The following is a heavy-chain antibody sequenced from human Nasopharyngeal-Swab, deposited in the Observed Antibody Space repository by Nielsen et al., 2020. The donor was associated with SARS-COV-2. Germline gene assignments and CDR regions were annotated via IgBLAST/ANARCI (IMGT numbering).Heavy chain of an antibody. J-gene: IGHJ4*02. CDR2: ISSSGGST. CDR3: AKTLDQYSSSWYRFY. Sequence: WISQPPGKGLEWVSAISSSGGSTYYADSVKGRFTISRDNSKNTLYLQMNSLRAEDTSVYYCAKTLDQYSSSWYRFYWGQGTLVTVSS. V-gene: IGHV3-23*01. D-gene: IGHD6-13*01.